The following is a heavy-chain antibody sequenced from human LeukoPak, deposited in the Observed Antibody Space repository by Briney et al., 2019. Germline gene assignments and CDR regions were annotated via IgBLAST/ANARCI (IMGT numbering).Heavy chain of an antibody. V-gene: IGHV3-23*01. CDR2: IRAEGAAT. J-gene: IGHJ4*01. CDR3: VTDAHCRDSICATKIVVAGYLAH. D-gene: IGHD6-19*01. Sequence: GGSLGLSCRASGFSFSIYSMNWVRQAPGKGLEWVSVIRAEGAATYYADSVKGRFTIFRDNSKNMFYLQMNSLGAEDTSTYYCVTDAHCRDSICATKIVVAGYLAHWGQ. CDR1: GFSFSIYS.